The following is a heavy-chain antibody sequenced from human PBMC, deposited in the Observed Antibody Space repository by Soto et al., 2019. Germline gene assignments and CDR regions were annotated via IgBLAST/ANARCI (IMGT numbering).Heavy chain of an antibody. CDR3: ARGSSRWGY. D-gene: IGHD6-13*01. CDR1: GGSVTSHH. CDR2: TSYTGNT. Sequence: SETLSLTCFVSGGSVTSHHWSWIRQSPGQGLQWIAYTSYTGNTNYNPSLQSRVTISLDTSKNQLSLRLTSMTAADTAMYYCARGSSRWGYWGQGTLVTVSS. J-gene: IGHJ4*02. V-gene: IGHV4-59*02.